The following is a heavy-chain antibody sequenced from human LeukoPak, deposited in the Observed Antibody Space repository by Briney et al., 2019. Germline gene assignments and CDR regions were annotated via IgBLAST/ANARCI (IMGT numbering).Heavy chain of an antibody. CDR3: ARLGGAIAARISWFDP. Sequence: SETLSLTCAVYGGSFSGYYWSWIRQPPGKGLEWIGEINHSGSTNYNPSLKSRVTISVDTSKNQFSLKLSSVTAADTAMYYCARLGGAIAARISWFDPWGQGTLVTVSS. D-gene: IGHD6-6*01. V-gene: IGHV4-34*01. J-gene: IGHJ5*02. CDR2: INHSGST. CDR1: GGSFSGYY.